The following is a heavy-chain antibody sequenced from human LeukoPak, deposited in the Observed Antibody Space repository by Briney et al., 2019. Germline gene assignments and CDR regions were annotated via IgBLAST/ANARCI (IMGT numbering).Heavy chain of an antibody. J-gene: IGHJ4*02. CDR1: GYTFTSYD. V-gene: IGHV1-8*01. Sequence: ASVKVSCKASGYTFTSYDINWVRQATGQGLEWMGWMNPNSGNTNYAQKFQGRVTMTTDTSTSTAYMELRSLRSDDTAVYYCARGGKYYYDSSGYYSGYWGQGTLVTVSS. CDR2: MNPNSGNT. CDR3: ARGGKYYYDSSGYYSGY. D-gene: IGHD3-22*01.